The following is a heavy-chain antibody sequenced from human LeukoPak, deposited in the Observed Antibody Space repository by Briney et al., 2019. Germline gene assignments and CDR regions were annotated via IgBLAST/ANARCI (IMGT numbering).Heavy chain of an antibody. D-gene: IGHD7-27*01. Sequence: PSETLSLTCTVSGGSISSSSYYWGWIRQPRGKGLEWIGSIYYSGSTYYNPSLMSRVTIAVDTSKHQCSLKLSSVTAADTAVYYRGRHREGQLGVPDAFDIWGQGTMFTVSS. CDR1: GGSISSSSYY. CDR2: IYYSGST. CDR3: GRHREGQLGVPDAFDI. V-gene: IGHV4-39*01. J-gene: IGHJ3*02.